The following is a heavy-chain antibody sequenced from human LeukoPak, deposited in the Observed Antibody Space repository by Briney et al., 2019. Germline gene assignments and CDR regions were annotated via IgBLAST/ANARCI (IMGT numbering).Heavy chain of an antibody. CDR3: ARVGGFGRFFHSS. CDR1: GGSISSGDYY. CDR2: IYYSGST. V-gene: IGHV4-30-4*08. J-gene: IGHJ5*02. D-gene: IGHD3-10*01. Sequence: SETLSLTCTVSGGSISSGDYYWSWIRQPPGKGLEWIGYIYYSGSTYYNPSLKSRVTISVDTSKNQFSLKLSSVTAADTAGYYWARVGGFGRFFHSSWGQEPLVTASS.